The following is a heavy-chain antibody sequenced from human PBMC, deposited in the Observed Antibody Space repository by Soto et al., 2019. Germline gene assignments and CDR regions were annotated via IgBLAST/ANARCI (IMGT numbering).Heavy chain of an antibody. CDR3: ARVGWADDRSGSFHY. CDR1: GGCVSSGSYY. V-gene: IGHV4-61*01. Sequence: SETLSLTCTVSGGCVSSGSYYWSWIRQPRGKGLEWIGYGYYSGSTTYNPSLKSRVTISVDTSKNQFSLKLSSVTAADKAVYYCARVGWADDRSGSFHYSGQGPLVTVS. J-gene: IGHJ4*02. CDR2: GYYSGST. D-gene: IGHD3-22*01.